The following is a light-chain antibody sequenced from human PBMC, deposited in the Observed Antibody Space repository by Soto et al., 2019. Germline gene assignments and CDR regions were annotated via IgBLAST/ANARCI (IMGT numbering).Light chain of an antibody. Sequence: EIVMTQSPATLSVSPGERATLSCRASQSVGSNLAWYQQKPGQAPRLLIYGASTRATGIPARFSGSGSGTEFTLTISSLQSEDFAIYFGQQYNNWHPDRTFGQGTKVEIK. V-gene: IGKV3-15*01. CDR2: GAS. J-gene: IGKJ1*01. CDR3: QQYNNWHPDRT. CDR1: QSVGSN.